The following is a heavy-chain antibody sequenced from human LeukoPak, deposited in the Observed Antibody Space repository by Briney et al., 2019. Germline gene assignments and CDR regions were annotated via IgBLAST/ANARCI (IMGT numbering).Heavy chain of an antibody. CDR2: ISSTTSTI. CDR3: ARDVIYYGGDWFDP. J-gene: IGHJ5*02. Sequence: PGGPLRLSCAASGFTFSSYSMYWVRQAPGKGLEWVSYISSTTSTIYYADSVKGRFTISRDNAKNSLYLQMDSLRAEDTAVYYCARDVIYYGGDWFDPWGQGTLVTVSS. V-gene: IGHV3-48*04. D-gene: IGHD4-23*01. CDR1: GFTFSSYS.